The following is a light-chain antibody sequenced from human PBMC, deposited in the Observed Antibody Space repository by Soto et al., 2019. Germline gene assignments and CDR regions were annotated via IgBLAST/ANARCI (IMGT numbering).Light chain of an antibody. V-gene: IGLV1-44*01. CDR3: SSYAGSNNYV. Sequence: QAVLTQPLSASASPGQRVTISCSGGSSNIGSNTVAWYQHLPGTAPPRLIFTAGQRPSGVPGRFSGSKSGTSASLAISGLQSEDEADYYCSSYAGSNNYVFGTGTKLTVL. J-gene: IGLJ1*01. CDR2: TAG. CDR1: SSNIGSNT.